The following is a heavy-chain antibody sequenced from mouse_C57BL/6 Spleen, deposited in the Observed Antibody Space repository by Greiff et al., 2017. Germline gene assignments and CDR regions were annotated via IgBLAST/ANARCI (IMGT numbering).Heavy chain of an antibody. Sequence: VQGVESGPELVKPGASVKISCKASGYAFSSSWMNWVKQRPGKGLEWIGRIYPGDGDTNYNGKFKGKATLTADKSSSTAYMQLSRLTSEDSAVYFCVYSSFDYWGQGTTLTVSS. J-gene: IGHJ2*01. CDR3: VYSSFDY. D-gene: IGHD2-5*01. CDR1: GYAFSSSW. V-gene: IGHV1-82*01. CDR2: IYPGDGDT.